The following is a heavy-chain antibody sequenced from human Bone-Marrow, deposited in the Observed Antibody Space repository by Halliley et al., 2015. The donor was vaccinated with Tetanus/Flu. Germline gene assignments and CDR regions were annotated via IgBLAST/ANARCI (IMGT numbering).Heavy chain of an antibody. Sequence: SLRLSCAASGFTFSSYSMNWVRQAPGKGLEWVSCISGGSSYIYYADSVKGRFTTSRDNAKNSLYLQMNSLRAEDTAVYYCARDLSYYFDSSGQSPAYFDYWGQGALVTVSS. J-gene: IGHJ4*02. D-gene: IGHD3-22*01. CDR2: ISGGSSYI. CDR1: GFTFSSYS. CDR3: ARDLSYYFDSSGQSPAYFDY. V-gene: IGHV3-21*01.